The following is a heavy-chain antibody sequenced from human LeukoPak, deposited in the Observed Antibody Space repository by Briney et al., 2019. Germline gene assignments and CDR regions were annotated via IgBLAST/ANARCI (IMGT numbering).Heavy chain of an antibody. D-gene: IGHD2-15*01. V-gene: IGHV3-74*01. CDR3: VRGGPSTWS. Sequence: RTGGSLRLSCAASRFIFSSYWMHWVRQAPGKGPVWVSRINDDGSDTIYADSVRGRFTISRDDAKNTVYLQMNNLRAEDTAVYYCVRGGPSTWSWGQGTLVTVSS. CDR1: RFIFSSYW. CDR2: INDDGSDT. J-gene: IGHJ5*02.